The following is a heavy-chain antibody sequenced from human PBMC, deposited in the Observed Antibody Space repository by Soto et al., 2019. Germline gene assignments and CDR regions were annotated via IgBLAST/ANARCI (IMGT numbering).Heavy chain of an antibody. D-gene: IGHD3-10*01. CDR2: IYYSGST. Sequence: PSETLSLTCTVSGGSISSGGYYWSWIRQHPGKGLEWIGYIYYSGSTYYNPSLKSRVTISVDTSKNQFSLKLSSVTAADTAVYYCARSHSGSYFDYWGQGTLVTVSS. CDR3: ARSHSGSYFDY. V-gene: IGHV4-31*03. CDR1: GGSISSGGYY. J-gene: IGHJ4*02.